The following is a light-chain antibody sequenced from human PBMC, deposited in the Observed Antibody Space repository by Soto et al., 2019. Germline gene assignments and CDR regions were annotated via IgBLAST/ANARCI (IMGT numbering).Light chain of an antibody. Sequence: EIVLTQSPATLSLSPGERATLSCRASQSVRSYLAWYQQKPGQAPRLLIYDASNRATGIPARFSGSGSGTDFTLTISSLEPEDFAVYYCQQRSNWPLITFGQGTRWRL. V-gene: IGKV3-11*01. CDR3: QQRSNWPLIT. CDR1: QSVRSY. CDR2: DAS. J-gene: IGKJ5*01.